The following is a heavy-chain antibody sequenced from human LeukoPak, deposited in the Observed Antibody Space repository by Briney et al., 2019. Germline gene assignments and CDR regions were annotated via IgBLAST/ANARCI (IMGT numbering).Heavy chain of an antibody. CDR3: ARPGDVEMATFDY. J-gene: IGHJ4*02. V-gene: IGHV1-2*02. CDR2: INPNSGGT. Sequence: GGSVKVSCKASGYTFTGYYMHWVRQAPGQGLEWMGWINPNSGGTNYAQKFQRRVTMTRHTSISTAYMELSRLRSDDTAVYYCARPGDVEMATFDYWGQGTLVTVSS. D-gene: IGHD5-24*01. CDR1: GYTFTGYY.